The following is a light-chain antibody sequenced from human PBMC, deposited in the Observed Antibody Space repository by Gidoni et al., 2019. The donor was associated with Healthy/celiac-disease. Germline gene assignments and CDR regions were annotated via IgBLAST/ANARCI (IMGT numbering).Light chain of an antibody. Sequence: QSVLPQPPSASGTPAPRVTISCSGSSSNIGSNTVNWYQQLPGTAPKLLIYSNNQRPSGVPDRFSGSKSGTSASLAISGLQSEDEADYYCAAWDDSLNGVVFGGGTKLTVL. CDR3: AAWDDSLNGVV. V-gene: IGLV1-44*01. J-gene: IGLJ2*01. CDR2: SNN. CDR1: SSNIGSNT.